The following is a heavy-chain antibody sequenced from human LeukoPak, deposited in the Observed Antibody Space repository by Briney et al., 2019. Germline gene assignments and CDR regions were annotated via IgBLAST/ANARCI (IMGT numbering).Heavy chain of an antibody. CDR1: GGTFSSYA. J-gene: IGHJ6*02. CDR2: IIPILGIA. CDR3: ARDRGCSGGSCYSSYYYYGMDV. Sequence: ASVKVSCKASGGTFSSYAISWVRQASGQGLEWMGRIIPILGIANYAQKFQGRVTITADKSTSTAYMELSSLRSEDTAVYYCARDRGCSGGSCYSSYYYYGMDVWGQGTTVTVSS. V-gene: IGHV1-69*04. D-gene: IGHD2-15*01.